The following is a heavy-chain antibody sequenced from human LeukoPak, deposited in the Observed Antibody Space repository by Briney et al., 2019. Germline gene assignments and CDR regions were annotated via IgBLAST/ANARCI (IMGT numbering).Heavy chain of an antibody. J-gene: IGHJ4*02. CDR2: ISSSGSTK. CDR3: ARDRDQAVTTDY. V-gene: IGHV3-11*01. D-gene: IGHD4-17*01. Sequence: PGGSLRLSCAASGFTFSDYYMSWIRQAPGKGLEWVSYISSSGSTKYYADSVKGRFTISRDNAKNSYLQMNSLRAEDTAVYYCARDRDQAVTTDYWGQGTLVTVSS. CDR1: GFTFSDYY.